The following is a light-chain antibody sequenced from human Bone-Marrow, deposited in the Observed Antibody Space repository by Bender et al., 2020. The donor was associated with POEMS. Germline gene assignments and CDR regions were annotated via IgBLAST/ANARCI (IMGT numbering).Light chain of an antibody. CDR3: SSYTISTSVV. CDR2: DVT. Sequence: QSALTQPASVSGSPGQSITISCTGTSSDVGAYNYVSWYQQHPGKAPKLVIYDVTRRPSGFSNRFSGSKSDNTASLTISGLQAEDEGDYYCSSYTISTSVVFGGGTRVSV. J-gene: IGLJ1*01. CDR1: SSDVGAYNY. V-gene: IGLV2-14*03.